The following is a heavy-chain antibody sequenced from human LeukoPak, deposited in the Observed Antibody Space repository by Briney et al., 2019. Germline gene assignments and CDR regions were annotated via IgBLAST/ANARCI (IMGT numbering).Heavy chain of an antibody. J-gene: IGHJ3*02. V-gene: IGHV3-23*01. CDR3: AKDLDIVVVPAAPDAFDI. D-gene: IGHD2-2*03. CDR2: ISGSGGST. Sequence: PGGSLRLSCAASGFTFSSYAMSWVRQAPGKGLEWVSAISGSGGSTYYADSVKGRFTISRDNSKNTLYLQMNSLRAEDTAVYHCAKDLDIVVVPAAPDAFDIWGQGTMVTVSS. CDR1: GFTFSSYA.